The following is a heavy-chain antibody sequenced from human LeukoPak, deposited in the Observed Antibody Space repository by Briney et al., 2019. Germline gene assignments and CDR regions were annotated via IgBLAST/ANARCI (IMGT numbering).Heavy chain of an antibody. J-gene: IGHJ5*02. CDR1: GFTFSNAW. D-gene: IGHD6-19*01. CDR2: IKKDGTEK. V-gene: IGHV3-7*01. Sequence: GGSLRLSCAASGFTFSNAWMSWARQAPGKGLEWVANIKKDGTEKKYVDSVKGRFTISRDNAKNSLYLQMNSLRAEDTALYYCAREGGSGWYSGWFDPWGQGTLVTVSS. CDR3: AREGGSGWYSGWFDP.